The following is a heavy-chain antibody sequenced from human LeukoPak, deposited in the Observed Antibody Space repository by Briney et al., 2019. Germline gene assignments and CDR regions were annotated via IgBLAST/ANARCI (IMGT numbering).Heavy chain of an antibody. J-gene: IGHJ4*02. CDR3: ARDLSAWDDSSAYFDY. CDR2: ISSSGGST. V-gene: IGHV3-23*01. Sequence: PGGSLRLSCAASGFTFSSYAMSWVRQAPGKGLEWVSAISSSGGSTYYADSVKGRFTISRDNSKNTLYLQMNSLRVEDTAVYYCARDLSAWDDSSAYFDYWGQGTLVTVSS. CDR1: GFTFSSYA. D-gene: IGHD3-22*01.